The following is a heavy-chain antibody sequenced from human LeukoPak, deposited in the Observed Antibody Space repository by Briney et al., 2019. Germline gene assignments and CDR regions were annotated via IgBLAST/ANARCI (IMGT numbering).Heavy chain of an antibody. Sequence: PGGSLRLSCAASGFTFDDYAMHWVRQAPGKGLEWVAVISYDGSNKYYADSVKGRFTISRDNSKNTLYLQMNSLRAEDTAVYYCAKDLGGYYYDSSGYPTNDAFDIWGKGTMVTVSS. D-gene: IGHD3-22*01. CDR3: AKDLGGYYYDSSGYPTNDAFDI. CDR2: ISYDGSNK. V-gene: IGHV3-30*18. J-gene: IGHJ3*02. CDR1: GFTFDDYA.